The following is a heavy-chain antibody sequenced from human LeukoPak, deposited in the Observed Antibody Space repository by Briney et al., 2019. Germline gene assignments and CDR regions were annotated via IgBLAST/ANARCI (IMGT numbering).Heavy chain of an antibody. CDR2: IKQDGSEK. Sequence: GGSLRLSCAASGFTFSSSWMNWVRQAPGKGLEWVANIKQDGSEKYYVDSVKGRFTISRDNAKNSLYLQMNSLRAEDTAVYYCARGGYGDSGYYYYGMDVWGQGTTVTVSS. D-gene: IGHD4-17*01. CDR1: GFTFSSSW. J-gene: IGHJ6*02. CDR3: ARGGYGDSGYYYYGMDV. V-gene: IGHV3-7*01.